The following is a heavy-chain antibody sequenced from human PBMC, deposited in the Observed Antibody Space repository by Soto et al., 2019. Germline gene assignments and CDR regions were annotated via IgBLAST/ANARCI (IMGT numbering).Heavy chain of an antibody. CDR1: GYSFTSYW. CDR3: ARLGTMVRGVIINVGWFDP. Sequence: GESLKISCKGSGYSFTSYWIGWVRQMPGKGLERMGIIYPGDSDTRYSPSFQGQVTISADKSISTAYLQWSSLKASDTAMYYCARLGTMVRGVIINVGWFDPWGQGTLVTVSS. CDR2: IYPGDSDT. J-gene: IGHJ5*02. V-gene: IGHV5-51*01. D-gene: IGHD3-10*01.